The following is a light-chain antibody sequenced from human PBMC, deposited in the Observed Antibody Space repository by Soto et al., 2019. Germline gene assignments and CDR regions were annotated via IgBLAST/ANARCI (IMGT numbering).Light chain of an antibody. Sequence: EIVLTQSPATLSLSPGERATLSCRASQSVNFYLAWYQQKPGRAPRLLIYDASNRATDIPARFSGSGSGTDCTLTISALEPDDFAVYYCQHRTTWPGTFGQGTRLEI. CDR2: DAS. CDR3: QHRTTWPGT. J-gene: IGKJ2*01. CDR1: QSVNFY. V-gene: IGKV3-11*01.